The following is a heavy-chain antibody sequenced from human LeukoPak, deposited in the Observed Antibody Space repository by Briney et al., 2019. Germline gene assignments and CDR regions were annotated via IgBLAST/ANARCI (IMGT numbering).Heavy chain of an antibody. CDR2: TSAHNGNT. CDR3: ARDTIAADFIDY. Sequence: ASVTVSCTASGYTFTTYGITWVRQAPGQGLEWMGWTSAHNGNTKYAQKLQGRVTMTTDTSTRTAYMELRSLRSDDTAVYYCARDTIAADFIDYWGQGTLVTVSS. CDR1: GYTFTTYG. J-gene: IGHJ4*02. V-gene: IGHV1-18*01. D-gene: IGHD6-13*01.